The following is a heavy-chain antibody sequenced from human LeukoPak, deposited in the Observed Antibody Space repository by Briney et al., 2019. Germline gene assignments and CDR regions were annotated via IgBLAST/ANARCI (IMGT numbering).Heavy chain of an antibody. CDR2: INAGNGNT. V-gene: IGHV1-3*01. D-gene: IGHD4-17*01. CDR3: ARGGMTTVPYYYYYGMDV. CDR1: GYTFTSYA. Sequence: VSVKVSCKASGYTFTSYAMHWVRQAPGQRLEWMGWINAGNGNTKYSQKFQGRVTITRDTSASTAYMELSSLRSEDTAVYYCARGGMTTVPYYYYYGMDVWGQGTTVTVSS. J-gene: IGHJ6*02.